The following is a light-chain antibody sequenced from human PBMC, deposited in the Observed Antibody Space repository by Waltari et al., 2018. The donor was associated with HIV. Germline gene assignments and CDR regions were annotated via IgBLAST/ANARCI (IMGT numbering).Light chain of an antibody. CDR3: QQYYSTPLT. V-gene: IGKV4-1*01. CDR1: QSVLYSSNNKND. CDR2: WAS. Sequence: DIVMTQSPDSLAVSLGERATINCKSNQSVLYSSNNKNDLAWYQQKPGQPPELLIYWASTRESGVPDRFSGSGSATDFTLTISSLQAEDVAVYYCQQYYSTPLTFGGGTQVEIK. J-gene: IGKJ4*01.